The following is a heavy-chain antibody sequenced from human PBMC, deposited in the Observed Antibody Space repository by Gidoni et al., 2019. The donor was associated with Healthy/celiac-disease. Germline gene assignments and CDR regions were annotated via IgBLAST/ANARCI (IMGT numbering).Heavy chain of an antibody. Sequence: QVQLQQWGAGLLKPSETLSLTCACYGGSFSGYYWSWIRQPPGKGLEWIGEINHSGSTNYNPSLKSRVTISVDTSKNQFSLKLSSVTAADTAVYYCARGYGSYYLTYSEFDYWGQGTLVTVSS. D-gene: IGHD1-26*01. J-gene: IGHJ4*02. V-gene: IGHV4-34*01. CDR1: GGSFSGYY. CDR2: INHSGST. CDR3: ARGYGSYYLTYSEFDY.